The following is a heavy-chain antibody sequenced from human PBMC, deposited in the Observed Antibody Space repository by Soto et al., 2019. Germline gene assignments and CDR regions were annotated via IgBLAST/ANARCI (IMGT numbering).Heavy chain of an antibody. CDR3: ARLGGYCSSANCFGYYAMDV. J-gene: IGHJ6*02. Sequence: SETLSLTCTVSNGSISIGPYSWGWLRPPPGEGLEWLGTFHINERTYYKPSLESRVTISVDTSKNQFSLKVTSVTVADTAVYFCARLGGYCSSANCFGYYAMDVWGQGTTVT. CDR2: FHINERT. V-gene: IGHV4-39*01. CDR1: NGSISIGPYS. D-gene: IGHD2-2*01.